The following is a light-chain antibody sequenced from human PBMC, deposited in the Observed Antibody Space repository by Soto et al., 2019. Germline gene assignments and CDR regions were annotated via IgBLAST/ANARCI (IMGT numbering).Light chain of an antibody. CDR1: QTFGRTY. Sequence: ESVLTQSQGTLSVSPGERVTLSCRASQTFGRTYLAWYQQKPGQSPRLLIYDASSRATGIPDRFSGSGSGTDFTLTISRLEPEGYAVYHCQQFGTSPLYTFGQGTKVDIK. J-gene: IGKJ2*01. CDR2: DAS. CDR3: QQFGTSPLYT. V-gene: IGKV3-20*01.